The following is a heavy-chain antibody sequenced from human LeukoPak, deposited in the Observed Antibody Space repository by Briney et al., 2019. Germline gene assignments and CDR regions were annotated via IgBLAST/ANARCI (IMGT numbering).Heavy chain of an antibody. V-gene: IGHV1-69*04. CDR2: IIPILGIA. Sequence: ASVTVSCTASGGTFSSYAISWVRQAPGQGLEWMGRIIPILGIANYAQKFQGRVTITADKSTSTAYMELSSLRSEDPAVYYCARSPIDCDGNAADYYYYYGMDVWGQGTTVTVSS. CDR3: ARSPIDCDGNAADYYYYYGMDV. CDR1: GGTFSSYA. J-gene: IGHJ6*02. D-gene: IGHD4-23*01.